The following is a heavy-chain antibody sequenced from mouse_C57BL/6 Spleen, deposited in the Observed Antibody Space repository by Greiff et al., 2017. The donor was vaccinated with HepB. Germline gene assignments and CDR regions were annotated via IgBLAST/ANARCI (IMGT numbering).Heavy chain of an antibody. CDR3: ARPYYYGSSHYFDY. Sequence: EVQLQQSGPKLVKPGASVKISCKASGYTFTDYYMNWVKQSHGKSLEWIGDINPNNGGTSYNQKFKGKATLTVDKSSSTAYMELRSLTSEDSAVYYCARPYYYGSSHYFDYWGQGTTLTVSS. CDR2: INPNNGGT. V-gene: IGHV1-26*01. D-gene: IGHD1-1*01. J-gene: IGHJ2*01. CDR1: GYTFTDYY.